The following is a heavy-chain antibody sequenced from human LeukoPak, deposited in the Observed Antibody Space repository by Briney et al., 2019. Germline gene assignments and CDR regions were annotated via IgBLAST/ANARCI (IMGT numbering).Heavy chain of an antibody. D-gene: IGHD2-8*01. Sequence: PGGSLRLSCAASGLSLSSYWMSWVRQAPGKGLEWVANMKQDGSEKYYVDSVKGRFTISRDNAKNSVYLQMNSLRAEDTAVYYCAREAIVLMVYAMAHKFLDYWGQGILVTVSS. J-gene: IGHJ4*02. CDR3: AREAIVLMVYAMAHKFLDY. V-gene: IGHV3-7*01. CDR1: GLSLSSYW. CDR2: MKQDGSEK.